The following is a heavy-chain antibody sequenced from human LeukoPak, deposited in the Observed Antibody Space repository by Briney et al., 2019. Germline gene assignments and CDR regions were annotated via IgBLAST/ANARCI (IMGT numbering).Heavy chain of an antibody. CDR3: ARGVKRYYYYYMDV. J-gene: IGHJ6*03. Sequence: SETLSLTCAVYGGSFSGYYWSWIRQPPGKGREGMGEINHRGSTNYTPSLKSRVTISVDTSKNQFSLKLSSVTAADTAVYYCARGVKRYYYYYMDVWGKGTTVTVSS. V-gene: IGHV4-34*01. CDR2: INHRGST. CDR1: GGSFSGYY.